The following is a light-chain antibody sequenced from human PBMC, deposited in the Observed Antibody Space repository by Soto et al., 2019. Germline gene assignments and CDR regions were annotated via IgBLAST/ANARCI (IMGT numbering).Light chain of an antibody. V-gene: IGKV1-5*03. J-gene: IGKJ4*01. CDR1: QTIINW. CDR3: QQFGGSPRLS. Sequence: DIQMTQSPSTLSASVGDRVTITCRASQTIINWLAWYQQKPGKAPKLLIYKASTLEGEVPSRFSGSGSETEFTLTINSLQPDDSATYYCQQFGGSPRLSFGGGTKVDIK. CDR2: KAS.